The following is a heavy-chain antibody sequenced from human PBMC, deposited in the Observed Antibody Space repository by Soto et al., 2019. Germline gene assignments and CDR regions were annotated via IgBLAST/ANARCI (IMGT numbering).Heavy chain of an antibody. CDR2: TSIGGNT. V-gene: IGHV3-23*01. J-gene: IGHJ5*02. D-gene: IGHD2-21*01. CDR3: ARDLRPGLIVPTKSGFDP. CDR1: GFPFNTYA. Sequence: GGSLRLSCEASGFPFNTYAMAWFRQVPGMGLEWVSTTSIGGNTDLAESVKGRFTVSRDNSKNTLYLQMTNLRVEDAAFYFCARDLRPGLIVPTKSGFDPWGQGTRVTVSS.